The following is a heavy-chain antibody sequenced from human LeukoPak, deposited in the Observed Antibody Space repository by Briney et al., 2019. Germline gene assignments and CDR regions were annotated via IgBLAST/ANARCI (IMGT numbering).Heavy chain of an antibody. CDR3: ARASRYYYGSGSLYYYYGMDV. J-gene: IGHJ6*02. CDR2: IYYSGST. CDR1: GGSISSYY. D-gene: IGHD3-10*01. Sequence: SETLSLTCTVSGGSISSYYWSWIRQPPGKGLEWIGYIYYSGSTNYNPSLKSRVTISVDTSKNQFSLKLSSVTAADTAVYYCARASRYYYGSGSLYYYYGMDVWGQGTTVTVSS. V-gene: IGHV4-59*01.